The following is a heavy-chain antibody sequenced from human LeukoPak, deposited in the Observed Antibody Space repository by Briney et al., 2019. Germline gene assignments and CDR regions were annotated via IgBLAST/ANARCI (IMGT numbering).Heavy chain of an antibody. V-gene: IGHV1-69*13. CDR2: IIPIFGTA. Sequence: ASVKVSCKASGGTSSSYAISWVRQAPGQGLEWMGGIIPIFGTANYAQKFQGRVTITADESTSTAYMELSSLRSEDTAVYYCARKGYSYAPFDYWGQGTLVTVSS. J-gene: IGHJ4*02. D-gene: IGHD5-18*01. CDR3: ARKGYSYAPFDY. CDR1: GGTSSSYA.